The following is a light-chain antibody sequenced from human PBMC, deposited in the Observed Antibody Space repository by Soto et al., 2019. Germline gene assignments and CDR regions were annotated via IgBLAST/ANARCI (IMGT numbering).Light chain of an antibody. J-gene: IGKJ2*01. CDR1: QSVSSNY. CDR2: GAS. CDR3: QQYGGSPYT. Sequence: IVLTQSPGTLSLSPGERATLSCRASQSVSSNYLAWYQQKPGQAPRLLMFGASSRATGIPGRFSGSGSGTDFTLTTTRLEPEDFAVYYCQQYGGSPYTFGQGTKLEIK. V-gene: IGKV3-20*01.